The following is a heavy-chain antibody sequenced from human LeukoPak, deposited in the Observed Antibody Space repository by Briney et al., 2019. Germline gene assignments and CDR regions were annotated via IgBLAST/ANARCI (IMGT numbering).Heavy chain of an antibody. CDR3: ARDRVDRFRPRFDP. J-gene: IGHJ5*02. Sequence: SETLSLTCSVSGGSIRSHYWSWIRQPPGKGLEWIGYISYNGITNYNPSLKSQLTISVDTSKSQFCLKLSSLTAADTAVYYCARDRVDRFRPRFDPWGPGTLVTVSS. D-gene: IGHD5-12*01. CDR1: GGSIRSHY. CDR2: ISYNGIT. V-gene: IGHV4-59*11.